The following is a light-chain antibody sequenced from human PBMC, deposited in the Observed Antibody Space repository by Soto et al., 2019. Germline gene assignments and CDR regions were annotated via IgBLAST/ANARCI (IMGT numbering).Light chain of an antibody. CDR3: QQYYSTPIT. CDR2: GAS. J-gene: IGKJ5*01. Sequence: EIVLTQSPGTLSLSPGERATLSCRASQSVSSSYLAWYQPKPGQAPRLLIYGASSRATGIPDRFSGSGSGTDFTLTISSLQAEDVAVYYCQQYYSTPITCGQGTRLEIK. V-gene: IGKV3-20*01. CDR1: QSVSSSY.